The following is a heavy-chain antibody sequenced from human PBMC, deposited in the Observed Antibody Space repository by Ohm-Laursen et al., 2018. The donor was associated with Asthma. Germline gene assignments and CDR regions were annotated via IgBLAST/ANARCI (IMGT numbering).Heavy chain of an antibody. CDR3: ARGDYALGRGTDDDY. Sequence: SLRLSCAASGFTFSSYWLHWVRQAPGKGLVWVSRINSVGSSTSYADSVKGRFTISRDNAKNTLYLQMNSLRAEDTAVYYCARGDYALGRGTDDDYWGQGTLVTVSS. CDR1: GFTFSSYW. D-gene: IGHD4/OR15-4a*01. CDR2: INSVGSST. J-gene: IGHJ4*02. V-gene: IGHV3-74*01.